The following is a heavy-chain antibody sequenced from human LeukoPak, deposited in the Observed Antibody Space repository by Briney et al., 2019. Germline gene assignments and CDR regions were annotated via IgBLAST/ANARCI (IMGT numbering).Heavy chain of an antibody. CDR3: ARGSGWYSEY. Sequence: GESLKISCKCSGYRFISYWIGWVRQLPGKGLEWMGIIYPSDSDIRYSPSFQGQVTISADKSISTAYLQWSSLKASDTAMYFCARGSGWYSEYWGQGTLVTVSS. CDR1: GYRFISYW. J-gene: IGHJ4*02. D-gene: IGHD6-19*01. CDR2: IYPSDSDI. V-gene: IGHV5-51*01.